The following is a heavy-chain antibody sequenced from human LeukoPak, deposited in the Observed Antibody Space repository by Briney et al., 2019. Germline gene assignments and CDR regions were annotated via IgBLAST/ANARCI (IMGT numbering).Heavy chain of an antibody. D-gene: IGHD3-10*01. CDR1: GGSISSGGYY. CDR2: IDYSGST. J-gene: IGHJ5*02. V-gene: IGHV4-31*03. CDR3: ARVGLAMVRGAIWTTEWFDP. Sequence: PSETLSLTCTVSGGSISSGGYYWSWIRQHPGKGLEWIGYIDYSGSTYYNPSLKSRVTISVDTSKNQFSLKLSSVTAADTAVYYCARVGLAMVRGAIWTTEWFDPWGQGTLVTVSS.